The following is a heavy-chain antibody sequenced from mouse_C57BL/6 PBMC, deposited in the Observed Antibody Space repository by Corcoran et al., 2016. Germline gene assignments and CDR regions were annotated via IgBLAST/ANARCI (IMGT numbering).Heavy chain of an antibody. CDR3: ASGWDIVAY. J-gene: IGHJ3*01. CDR2: IYPGDGDT. D-gene: IGHD4-1*01. V-gene: IGHV1-80*01. Sequence: QVQLQQSGAELVKPGASVKISCKASGYAFSSYWRNWVKQRPGKGLEWIGQIYPGDGDTNYNGKFKGKAKLTEDKSASTVYMQLSSLTSEDSAVDFGASGWDIVAYLGQGTLVTVS. CDR1: GYAFSSYW.